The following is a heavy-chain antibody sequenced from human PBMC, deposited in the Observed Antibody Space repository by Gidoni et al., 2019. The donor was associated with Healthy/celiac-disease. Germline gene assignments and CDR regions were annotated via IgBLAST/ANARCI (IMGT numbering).Heavy chain of an antibody. CDR1: GFTFSSYG. V-gene: IGHV3-30*18. Sequence: RSLRLSCAASGFTFSSYGMHWVRQAPGKGLEWVAVISYDGSNKYYADSVKGRFTISRDNSKHTLYLQMNSLRAEDTAVYYCAKTVEWFGETPFYYYYGMDVWGQGTTVTVSS. CDR3: AKTVEWFGETPFYYYYGMDV. J-gene: IGHJ6*02. CDR2: ISYDGSNK. D-gene: IGHD3-10*01.